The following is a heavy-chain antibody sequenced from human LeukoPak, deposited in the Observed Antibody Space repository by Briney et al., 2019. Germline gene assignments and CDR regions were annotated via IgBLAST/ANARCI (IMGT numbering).Heavy chain of an antibody. Sequence: SETLSLTCSVSAGSISSHYWSWIRQPPGKGLEWIGYIYYSGTTNYNPSLKSRVTISVDTSKNQFSLKLSSVTAADTAVYYCAGHYYDSSGYHDAFDIWGQGTMVTVSS. CDR2: IYYSGTT. D-gene: IGHD3-22*01. V-gene: IGHV4-59*08. J-gene: IGHJ3*02. CDR3: AGHYYDSSGYHDAFDI. CDR1: AGSISSHY.